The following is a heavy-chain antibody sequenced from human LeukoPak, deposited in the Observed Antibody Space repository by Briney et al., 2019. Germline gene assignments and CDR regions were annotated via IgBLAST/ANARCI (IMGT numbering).Heavy chain of an antibody. J-gene: IGHJ4*02. D-gene: IGHD2-2*01. Sequence: GASVKVSYKASGYTFTGHYMHWVRQAPGQGREWMGRINPNTNDADYAQKFQGRVSMTTDTPISTAFMEVSRLTSDDTAVYYCTRAPLDCSTTSCRLLDFWGQGTLVTVSS. CDR1: GYTFTGHY. CDR3: TRAPLDCSTTSCRLLDF. V-gene: IGHV1-2*06. CDR2: INPNTNDA.